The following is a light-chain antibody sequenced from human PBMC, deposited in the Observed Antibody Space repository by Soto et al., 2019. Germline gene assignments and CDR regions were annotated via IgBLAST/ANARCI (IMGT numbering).Light chain of an antibody. CDR1: QSVSSN. J-gene: IGKJ5*01. CDR3: QQRSNWPIT. CDR2: DAS. V-gene: IGKV3-11*01. Sequence: MAQAADTLSVYLGERATLSCRASQSVSSNLAWYQQKPGQAPRLLIYDASNRATGIPPRFGGSGSGTDFTLTISSLEPEDFAVYYCQQRSNWPITFGQGTLLEVK.